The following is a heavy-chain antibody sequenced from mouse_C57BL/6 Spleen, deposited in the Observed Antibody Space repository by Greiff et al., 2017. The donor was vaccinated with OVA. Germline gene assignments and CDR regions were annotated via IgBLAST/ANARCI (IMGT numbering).Heavy chain of an antibody. V-gene: IGHV5-17*01. CDR2: ISSGSSTI. D-gene: IGHD1-1*01. J-gene: IGHJ2*01. CDR3: ARPDYYGSSPFDD. CDR1: GFTFSDYG. Sequence: EVQLQQSGGGLVKPGGSLKLSCAASGFTFSDYGMHWVRQAPEKGLEWVAYISSGSSTIYYADTVKGRFTISRDNAKNTLFLQMTSLRSEDTAMYYCARPDYYGSSPFDDWGQGTTLTVSS.